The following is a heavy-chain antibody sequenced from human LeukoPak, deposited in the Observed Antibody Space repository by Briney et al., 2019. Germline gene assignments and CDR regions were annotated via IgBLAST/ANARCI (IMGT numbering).Heavy chain of an antibody. CDR2: IYYSGST. CDR1: GGSISSGDYY. D-gene: IGHD2-2*01. J-gene: IGHJ4*02. V-gene: IGHV4-30-4*08. Sequence: PSETLSLTCTVSGGSISSGDYYWSWIRQPPGKGLEWIGYIYYSGSTYYNPSLKSRVTISVDTSKNQFSLKLSSVTAADTAVYYCAGASDCSSTSCPLDYWGQGTLVTVSS. CDR3: AGASDCSSTSCPLDY.